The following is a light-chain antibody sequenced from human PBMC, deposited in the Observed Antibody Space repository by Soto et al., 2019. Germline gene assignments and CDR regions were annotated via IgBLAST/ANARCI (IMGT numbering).Light chain of an antibody. J-gene: IGKJ4*01. Sequence: EIVLTQSPATLSLSPGERATLSCRTSQSVSSYLAWYQQKRGQAPRLLIYEASNRATGIPARFSGSGSGTDFTLTISSLEPEDFAIYYCQQRSNWPLSCGGGTKVEF. CDR2: EAS. CDR3: QQRSNWPLS. CDR1: QSVSSY. V-gene: IGKV3-11*01.